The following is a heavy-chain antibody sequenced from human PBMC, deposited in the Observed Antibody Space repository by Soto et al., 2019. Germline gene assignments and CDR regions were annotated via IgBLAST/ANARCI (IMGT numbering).Heavy chain of an antibody. D-gene: IGHD6-19*01. V-gene: IGHV4-31*03. J-gene: IGHJ4*02. CDR3: ARDGGSGLGWFDY. Sequence: SGTLSRTCTVSGGSISSGGYYWSWIRQHPGKGLEWIGYIYYSGSTYYNPSLKSRVTISVDTSKNQFSLKLSSVTAADTAVYYCARDGGSGLGWFDYWGQGTLVTVSS. CDR1: GGSISSGGYY. CDR2: IYYSGST.